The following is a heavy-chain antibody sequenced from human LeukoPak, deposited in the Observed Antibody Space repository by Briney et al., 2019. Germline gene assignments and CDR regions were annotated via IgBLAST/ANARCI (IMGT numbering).Heavy chain of an antibody. D-gene: IGHD2-2*01. CDR2: IDYSGST. J-gene: IGHJ6*03. CDR1: GGSISSSSYY. CDR3: ARTRTVYQYYYYMDV. V-gene: IGHV4-61*05. Sequence: PSETLSLTCTVSGGSISSSSYYWGWIRQPPGKGLEWIGYIDYSGSTNYNPSLNGRVTISVDTSKNQFSLKLTSVTAADTAVYYCARTRTVYQYYYYMDVWGKGTTVTVAS.